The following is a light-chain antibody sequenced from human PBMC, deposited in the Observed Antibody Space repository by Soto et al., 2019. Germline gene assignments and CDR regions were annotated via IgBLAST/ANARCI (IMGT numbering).Light chain of an antibody. Sequence: DVQMTQSPSSLSASVGDIVTITCRASQGIRFNLGWFQQKPGEGPKRLIYSSSDLQSGVPSRFSANSSGTEFTLIINGLQPEDSASYFCLQHNTYPWTFGLGTKV. CDR2: SSS. CDR1: QGIRFN. J-gene: IGKJ1*01. CDR3: LQHNTYPWT. V-gene: IGKV1-17*01.